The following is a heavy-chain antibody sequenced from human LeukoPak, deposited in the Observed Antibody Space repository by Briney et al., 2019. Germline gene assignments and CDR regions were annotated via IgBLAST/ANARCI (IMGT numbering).Heavy chain of an antibody. J-gene: IGHJ4*02. D-gene: IGHD5-12*01. CDR1: GYTFTGYY. CDR3: TRDRGYDYFFDY. V-gene: IGHV1-2*06. CDR2: INPNSGGT. Sequence: ASVTVSCKASGYTFTGYYMHWVRQAPGQGLEWMGRINPNSGGTNYAQKFQGRVTMTRDTSISTAYMELSRLRSDDTAVYYCTRDRGYDYFFDYWGQGTLITVSS.